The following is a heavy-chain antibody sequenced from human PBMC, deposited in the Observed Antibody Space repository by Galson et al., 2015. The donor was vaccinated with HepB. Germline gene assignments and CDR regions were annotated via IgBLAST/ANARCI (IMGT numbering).Heavy chain of an antibody. D-gene: IGHD3-10*01. V-gene: IGHV5-51*01. CDR1: GYSFTSYW. J-gene: IGHJ3*02. CDR2: IYPGDSDT. CDR3: ARYSVDGSGSYSDAFDI. Sequence: QSGAEVKKPGESLKISCKGSGYSFTSYWIGWVRQMPGKGLEWMGTIYPGDSDTRYSPSFQGQVTISADKSISTAYLQWSSLKASDTAMYYCARYSVDGSGSYSDAFDIWGQGTMVTVSS.